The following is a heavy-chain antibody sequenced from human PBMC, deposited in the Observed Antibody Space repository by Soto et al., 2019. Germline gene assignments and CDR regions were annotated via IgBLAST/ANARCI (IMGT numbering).Heavy chain of an antibody. CDR1: GFTFSSYW. D-gene: IGHD3-22*01. Sequence: QPGGSLRLSCAASGFTFSSYWMSWVRQAPGKGLEWVANIKQDGSEKYYVDSVKGRFTISRDNAKNSLYLQMNSLRAEDTAVYYCARVSYYDSSGYYYSYYYYYGMDVWGQGTTVTVSS. V-gene: IGHV3-7*03. CDR2: IKQDGSEK. J-gene: IGHJ6*02. CDR3: ARVSYYDSSGYYYSYYYYYGMDV.